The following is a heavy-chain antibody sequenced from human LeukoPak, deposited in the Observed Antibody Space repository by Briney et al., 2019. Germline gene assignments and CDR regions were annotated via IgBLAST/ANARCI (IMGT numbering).Heavy chain of an antibody. CDR1: GFTFSSYG. CDR2: ISYDGSNK. D-gene: IGHD1-26*01. CDR3: ARDVSGSYYRYFDY. Sequence: GGSLRLSYAASGFTFSSYGMHWVRQAPGKGLEWVAVISYDGSNKYYADSVKGRFTISRDNSKNTLYLQMNSLRAEDTAVYYCARDVSGSYYRYFDYWGQGTLVTVSS. J-gene: IGHJ4*02. V-gene: IGHV3-30*03.